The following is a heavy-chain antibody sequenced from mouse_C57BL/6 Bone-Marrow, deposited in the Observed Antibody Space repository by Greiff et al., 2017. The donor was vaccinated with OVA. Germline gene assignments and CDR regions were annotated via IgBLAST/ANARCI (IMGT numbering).Heavy chain of an antibody. V-gene: IGHV14-1*01. J-gene: IGHJ2*01. CDR3: TTRRVMIPRRYFDY. CDR1: GFNIKDYY. Sequence: VQLQQSGAELVRPGASVKLSCTASGFNIKDYYMHWVKQRPEQGLEWIGRIDPEDGDTEYAPKFQGKATMTADTSSNTAYLQLSSLTSEDTAVYYCTTRRVMIPRRYFDYGGQGTTLTVSS. CDR2: IDPEDGDT. D-gene: IGHD2-3*01.